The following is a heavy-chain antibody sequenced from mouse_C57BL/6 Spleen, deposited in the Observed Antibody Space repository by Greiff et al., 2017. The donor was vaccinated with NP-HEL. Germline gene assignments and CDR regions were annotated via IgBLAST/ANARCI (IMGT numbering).Heavy chain of an antibody. V-gene: IGHV5-17*01. J-gene: IGHJ3*01. D-gene: IGHD1-1*01. CDR2: ISSGSSTI. CDR3: ARGHYGSSPFAY. CDR1: GFTFSDYG. Sequence: EVHLFASGGGLVKPGGSLKLSCAASGFTFSDYGMHWVRQAPEKGLEWVAYISSGSSTIYYADTVKGRFTSSRDNAKNTLFLQMTSLRSEDTAMYYCARGHYGSSPFAYWGQGTLVTVSA.